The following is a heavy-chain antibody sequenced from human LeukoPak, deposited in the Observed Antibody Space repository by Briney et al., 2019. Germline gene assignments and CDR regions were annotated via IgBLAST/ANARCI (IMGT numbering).Heavy chain of an antibody. J-gene: IGHJ5*02. CDR1: GYTFTSYA. Sequence: GSSVKVSCKASGYTFTSYAMNWVRQAPGQGLEWMGWINTNTGNPTYAQGFTGRFVFSLDTSVSTAYLQISSLKAEDTAVYYCAREPPYYGDYLPLGFDPWGQGTLVTVSS. V-gene: IGHV7-4-1*02. CDR2: INTNTGNP. CDR3: AREPPYYGDYLPLGFDP. D-gene: IGHD4-17*01.